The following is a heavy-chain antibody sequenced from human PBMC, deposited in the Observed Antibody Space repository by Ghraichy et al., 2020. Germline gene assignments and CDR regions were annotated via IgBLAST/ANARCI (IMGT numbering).Heavy chain of an antibody. D-gene: IGHD3-10*01. CDR3: ARLGNNGSGSYFIRRYYGMDV. V-gene: IGHV4-39*01. Sequence: SETLSLTCTVSGGSISSSSYYWGWIRQPPGKGLEWIGSIYYSGSTYYNPSLKSRVTISVDTSKNQFSLKLSSVTAADTAVYYCARLGNNGSGSYFIRRYYGMDVWGQGTTVTVSS. CDR1: GGSISSSSYY. CDR2: IYYSGST. J-gene: IGHJ6*02.